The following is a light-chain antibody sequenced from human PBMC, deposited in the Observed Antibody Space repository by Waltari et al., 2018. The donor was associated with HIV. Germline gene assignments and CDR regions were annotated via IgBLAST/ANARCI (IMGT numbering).Light chain of an antibody. CDR1: SSDIWTYDL. Sequence: QSALTQPASVSGSPGQSITISCTGTSSDIWTYDLVSWYQQQPSKAPKLIICGDSDQPSGVPHHYTDPKPGDADSQTNTRLQAEDGTDYYCCSYERSSTYVVFRGWTQGTV. V-gene: IGLV2-23*01. J-gene: IGLJ2*01. CDR2: GDS. CDR3: CSYERSSTYVV.